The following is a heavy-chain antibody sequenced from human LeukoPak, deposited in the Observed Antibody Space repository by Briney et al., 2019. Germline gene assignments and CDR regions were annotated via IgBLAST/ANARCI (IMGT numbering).Heavy chain of an antibody. CDR3: ARVKAAHCSSTSCLSPYYGMDV. CDR2: INPNNGGT. CDR1: GYTFTGYH. Sequence: ASVKVSCKTSGYTFTGYHMHWVRQAPGQGLEWMGWINPNNGGTNYAQKLQGRVTMTRDTSIGTAYMELSSLRSDDTAVYYCARVKAAHCSSTSCLSPYYGMDVWGQGTTVTVSS. V-gene: IGHV1-2*02. J-gene: IGHJ6*02. D-gene: IGHD2-2*01.